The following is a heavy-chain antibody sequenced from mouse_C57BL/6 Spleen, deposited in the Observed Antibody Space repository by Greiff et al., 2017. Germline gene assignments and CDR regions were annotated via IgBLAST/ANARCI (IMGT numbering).Heavy chain of an antibody. CDR3: ARGGIYDGYYAMDY. D-gene: IGHD2-3*01. CDR2: ISYSGST. V-gene: IGHV3-1*01. CDR1: GYSITSGYD. Sequence: VQLKQSGPGMVKPSQSLSLTCTVTGYSITSGYDWHWIRHFPGNKLEWMGYISYSGSTNYNPSLKSRISITHDTSKNHFFLKLNSVTTEDTATYYCARGGIYDGYYAMDYWGQGTSVTVSS. J-gene: IGHJ4*01.